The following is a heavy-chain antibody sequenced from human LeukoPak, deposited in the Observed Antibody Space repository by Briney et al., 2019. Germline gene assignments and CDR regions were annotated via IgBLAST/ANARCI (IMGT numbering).Heavy chain of an antibody. V-gene: IGHV4-34*01. D-gene: IGHD2-15*01. CDR1: GGSFSYYY. CDR3: ARGARPCSGDRCYLGVFDY. J-gene: IGHJ4*02. CDR2: INHSGTT. Sequence: SETLSLTCAVYGGSFSYYYWSWIRQPPGKGLEYIGEINHSGTTNYNPSLKSRVTMSVDTSKNQFSLNLSSVTAADTAVYYCARGARPCSGDRCYLGVFDYWSQETLVTVSS.